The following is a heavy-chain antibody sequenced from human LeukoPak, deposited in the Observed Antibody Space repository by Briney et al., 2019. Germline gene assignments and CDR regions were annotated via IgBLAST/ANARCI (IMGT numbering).Heavy chain of an antibody. Sequence: ASVKVSCKASGYTFISYGITWVRQAPGQGLEWLGWISAYNGNIDYAQKLQGRVTLTTDTSTSTAYMEVRSLRSDDTAVYYCATRRPGVVVTAFDIWGRGTMVTVSS. CDR3: ATRRPGVVVTAFDI. CDR2: ISAYNGNI. J-gene: IGHJ3*02. D-gene: IGHD2-21*02. CDR1: GYTFISYG. V-gene: IGHV1-18*01.